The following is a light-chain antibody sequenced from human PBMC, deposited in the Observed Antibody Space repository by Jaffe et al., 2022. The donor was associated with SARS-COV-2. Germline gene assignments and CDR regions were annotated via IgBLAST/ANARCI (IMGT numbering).Light chain of an antibody. Sequence: DVVITQSPRSLPVTLGQPASISCRSSQSLVYDLNWFQQRPGQSPRRLIYKASNRDSGVPARFSGSGSGTDFTLTISRVEAEDVGVYYCLQAAHWPRTFGQGTKVEIK. CDR2: KAS. J-gene: IGKJ1*01. CDR1: QSLVYD. V-gene: IGKV2-30*01. CDR3: LQAAHWPRT.